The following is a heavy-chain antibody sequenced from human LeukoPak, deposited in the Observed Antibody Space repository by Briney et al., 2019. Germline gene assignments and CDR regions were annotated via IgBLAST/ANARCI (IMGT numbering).Heavy chain of an antibody. CDR1: GDSVSSNSAA. CDR2: TYYRSKWNK. D-gene: IGHD1-7*01. J-gene: IGHJ4*02. Sequence: SQTLSLTCTISGDSVSSNSAAWNWIRQSPSRGLEWLGRTYYRSKWNKNYAASVKSRITINPDTSKNQLSLQLNSVTPEDTAVYYCARGYMGTTDYWGQGTLVIVSS. CDR3: ARGYMGTTDY. V-gene: IGHV6-1*01.